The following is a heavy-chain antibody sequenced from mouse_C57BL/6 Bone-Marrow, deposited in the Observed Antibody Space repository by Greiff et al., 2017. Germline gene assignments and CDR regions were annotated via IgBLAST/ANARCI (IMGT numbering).Heavy chain of an antibody. Sequence: QVQLQQPGAELVKPGASVKMSCKASGYTFTSYWITWVKQRPGQGLAWIGDIYPGSGSTNYNEKFKSKATLTVDTSSSTAYMQLSSLTSEDSAVYYCAREGLPYFDVWGTGTTVTVSS. CDR3: AREGLPYFDV. V-gene: IGHV1-55*01. CDR2: IYPGSGST. D-gene: IGHD2-4*01. CDR1: GYTFTSYW. J-gene: IGHJ1*03.